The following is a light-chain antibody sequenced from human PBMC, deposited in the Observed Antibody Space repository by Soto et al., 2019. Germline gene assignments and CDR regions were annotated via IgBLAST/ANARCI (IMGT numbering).Light chain of an antibody. Sequence: QSVLTQPASVSGSPGQSITISCSGTSSNIGGYNVVSWYQQHPGKAPKVIVYEGIKRPSGVSDRFSGSTSGSTASLTISGLQDEDEAEYYCCSYVGATTYVFGSGTK. J-gene: IGLJ1*01. V-gene: IGLV2-23*01. CDR2: EGI. CDR3: CSYVGATTYV. CDR1: SSNIGGYNV.